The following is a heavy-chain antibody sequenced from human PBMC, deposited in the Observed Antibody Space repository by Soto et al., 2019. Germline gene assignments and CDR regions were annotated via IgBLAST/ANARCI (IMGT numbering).Heavy chain of an antibody. CDR1: GGSISSSSYY. CDR3: AREDSSGWYGANYFDY. J-gene: IGHJ4*02. D-gene: IGHD6-19*01. CDR2: IYYSGST. V-gene: IGHV4-39*02. Sequence: PSETLSLTCTVSGGSISSSSYYWGWIRQPPGKGLEWIGCIYYSGSTYYNPSLKSRVTISVDTSKNQFSLKLSSVTAADTAVYYCAREDSSGWYGANYFDYWGQGTLVTVSS.